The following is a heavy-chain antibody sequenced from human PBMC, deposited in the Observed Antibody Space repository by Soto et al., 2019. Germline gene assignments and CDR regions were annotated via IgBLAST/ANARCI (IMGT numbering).Heavy chain of an antibody. Sequence: ASAKVSCKVSGYTLTELSMHWVRQAPGKGLEWMGGFDPEDGETLYAQKFQGRLIMTEDTPTDTAYMELSSLRSEDTAVYYCATQTELHDYFDYWGQGALVTVSS. CDR3: ATQTELHDYFDY. D-gene: IGHD1-26*01. CDR2: FDPEDGET. J-gene: IGHJ4*02. CDR1: GYTLTELS. V-gene: IGHV1-24*01.